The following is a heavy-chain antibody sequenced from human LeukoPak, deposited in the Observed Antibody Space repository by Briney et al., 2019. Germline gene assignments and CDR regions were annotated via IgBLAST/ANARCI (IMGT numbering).Heavy chain of an antibody. Sequence: SETLSLTCTVSGGSISSRSYYWGWIRQPPGKGLEWIGEINHSGSTNYNPSLKSRVTISVDTSKNQFSLKLSSVTAADTAVYYCARGSPGFRSVYGDYTYFDYWGQGTLVTVS. CDR3: ARGSPGFRSVYGDYTYFDY. CDR1: GGSISSRSYY. CDR2: INHSGST. V-gene: IGHV4-39*07. D-gene: IGHD4-17*01. J-gene: IGHJ4*02.